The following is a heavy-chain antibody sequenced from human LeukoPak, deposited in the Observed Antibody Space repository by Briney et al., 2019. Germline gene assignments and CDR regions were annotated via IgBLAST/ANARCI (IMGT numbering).Heavy chain of an antibody. D-gene: IGHD3-10*01. V-gene: IGHV4-34*01. CDR2: INHSGST. CDR3: ARATMVRGVINDY. CDR1: GGSFSGYY. Sequence: SETLSLTCAVYGGSFSGYYWSWIRQPPGKGLEWIGEINHSGSTNYNPSLKSRVTISVDTSKNQFSLKLSSVTAADTAVYYCARATMVRGVINDYWGQGTLVTVSS. J-gene: IGHJ4*02.